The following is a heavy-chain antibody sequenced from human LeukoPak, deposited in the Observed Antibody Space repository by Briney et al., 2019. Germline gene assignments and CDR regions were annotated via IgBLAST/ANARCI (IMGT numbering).Heavy chain of an antibody. D-gene: IGHD5-18*01. CDR3: ARDYLRFYGYSYEDYGMDV. V-gene: IGHV3-30*02. J-gene: IGHJ6*02. Sequence: PGGSLRLSCAASGFTFSSYGMHWVRQAPGKGLEWVAFIRYDGSNKYYADSVKGRFTISRDNSKNTLYLQMNSLRAEDTAVYYCARDYLRFYGYSYEDYGMDVWGQGTTVTVSS. CDR2: IRYDGSNK. CDR1: GFTFSSYG.